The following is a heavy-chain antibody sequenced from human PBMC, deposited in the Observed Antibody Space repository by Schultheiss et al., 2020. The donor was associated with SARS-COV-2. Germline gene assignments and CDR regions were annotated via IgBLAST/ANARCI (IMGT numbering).Heavy chain of an antibody. D-gene: IGHD6-13*01. Sequence: GGSLRLSCAASGFTFSGSAMHWVRQAPGKGLEWVANIKSDGTEEYYVESVRGRFTVSRDNAKNSLFLQMNSLRAEDTAVYFCARPLGDYYYYYPLDVWGQGTTVTVSS. V-gene: IGHV3-7*03. CDR1: GFTFSGSA. CDR3: ARPLGDYYYYYPLDV. J-gene: IGHJ6*02. CDR2: IKSDGTEE.